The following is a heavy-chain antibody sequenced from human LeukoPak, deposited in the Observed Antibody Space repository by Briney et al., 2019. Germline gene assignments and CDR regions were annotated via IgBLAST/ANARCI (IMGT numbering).Heavy chain of an antibody. D-gene: IGHD6-6*01. CDR3: AWSEYSSSSSIGYYFDY. V-gene: IGHV1-69*05. Sequence: SVKVSCKASGGTFSSYAISWVRQAPGQGLEWMGGIIPIFGTANYAQKFQGRVTITTDESTSTAYMELSSLRSEDTAVYYCAWSEYSSSSSIGYYFDYWGQGTLVTVSS. CDR2: IIPIFGTA. CDR1: GGTFSSYA. J-gene: IGHJ4*02.